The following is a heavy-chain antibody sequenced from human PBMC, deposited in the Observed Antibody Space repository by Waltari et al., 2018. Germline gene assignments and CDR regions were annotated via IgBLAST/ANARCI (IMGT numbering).Heavy chain of an antibody. CDR3: ARPIVGATLWGLFDY. CDR2: ISYDGSNK. V-gene: IGHV3-30-3*01. J-gene: IGHJ4*02. D-gene: IGHD1-26*01. CDR1: GFTFSSYA. Sequence: QVQLVESGGGVVQPGRSLRLSCAASGFTFSSYAMHWVRQAPGKGLEWVAVISYDGSNKYYADSVKGRFTISRDNSKNTLYLQMNSLRAEDTAVYYCARPIVGATLWGLFDYWGQGTLVTVSS.